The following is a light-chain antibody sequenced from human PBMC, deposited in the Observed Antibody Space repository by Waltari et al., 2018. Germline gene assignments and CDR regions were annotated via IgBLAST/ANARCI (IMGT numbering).Light chain of an antibody. CDR2: KAS. CDR1: QSITSW. CDR3: QQYKSYSA. V-gene: IGKV1-5*03. Sequence: DIQMTQSPSTLSASVGDRVTITCRASQSITSWLAWYQQKPGKAPKLLIYKASTLQSGVPSRFSGSGSGTEFTLTIDSLQPDDFATYYCQQYKSYSAFGPGTKVDIK. J-gene: IGKJ3*01.